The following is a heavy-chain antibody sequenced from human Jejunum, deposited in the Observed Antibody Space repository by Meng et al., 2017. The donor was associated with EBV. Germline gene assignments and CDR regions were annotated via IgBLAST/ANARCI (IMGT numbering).Heavy chain of an antibody. V-gene: IGHV1-3*01. CDR3: ASRPGFNIGPFDY. D-gene: IGHD3/OR15-3a*01. CDR2: INPGNGET. Sequence: QGHLVQAGAAVKKPGASVKLSCKASGYTFTNYPIHWVRQAPGQRPEWMGCINPGNGETEFSQKFQGRVTITRDTSATTAYMELTSLRSEDTAVYYCASRPGFNIGPFDYWGQGTLVTVSS. CDR1: GYTFTNYP. J-gene: IGHJ4*02.